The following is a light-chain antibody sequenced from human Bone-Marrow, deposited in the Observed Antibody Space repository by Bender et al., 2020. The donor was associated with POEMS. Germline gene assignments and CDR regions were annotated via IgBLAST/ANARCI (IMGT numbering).Light chain of an antibody. CDR1: TSDVGKYNL. V-gene: IGLV2-14*02. J-gene: IGLJ2*01. CDR2: EVN. Sequence: QSALTQPASVSGSLGRSITISCSGTTSDVGKYNLVSWYQQHPGKGPKLMIYEVNNRPSGVSNRFSGSKSGSTASLTISGLQAEDEADYFCSSYAIRSLVFGGGTKLTVL. CDR3: SSYAIRSLV.